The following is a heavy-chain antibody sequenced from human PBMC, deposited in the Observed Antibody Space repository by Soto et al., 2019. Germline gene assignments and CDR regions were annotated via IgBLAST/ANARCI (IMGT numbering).Heavy chain of an antibody. CDR3: ARELMVYAINLRGYYYYGMDV. V-gene: IGHV3-33*01. CDR1: GFTFSSYG. Sequence: QAQLVESGGGVVQPGRSLRLSCAASGFTFSSYGMHWVRQAPGKGLEWVAVIWYDGSNKYYADSVKGRFTISRDNSKNTLYLQMNSLRAEDTAVYYCARELMVYAINLRGYYYYGMDVWGQGTTVTVSS. D-gene: IGHD2-8*01. J-gene: IGHJ6*02. CDR2: IWYDGSNK.